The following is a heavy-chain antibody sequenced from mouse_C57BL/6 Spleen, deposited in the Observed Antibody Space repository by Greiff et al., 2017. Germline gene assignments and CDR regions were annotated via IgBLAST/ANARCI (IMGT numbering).Heavy chain of an antibody. CDR2: IDPSDSET. J-gene: IGHJ4*01. D-gene: IGHD1-1*02. CDR3: ARRSNYDYYAMDY. CDR1: GYTFTSYW. Sequence: QVQLQQPGAELVRPGSSVKLSCKASGYTFTSYWMHWVKQRPIQGLEWIGNIDPSDSETHYNQKFKDKATLTVDKSSSTAYMQLSSLTSEDSAVYYCARRSNYDYYAMDYWGQGTSVTVSS. V-gene: IGHV1-52*01.